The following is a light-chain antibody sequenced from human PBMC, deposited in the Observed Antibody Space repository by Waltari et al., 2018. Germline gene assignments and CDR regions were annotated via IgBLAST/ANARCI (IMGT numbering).Light chain of an antibody. Sequence: DVQLTQSPSTLSASVGDRVTITCRASQSISIWVAWYQKKPGQAPQVLIYKAATLQSGVPSRFSGSGSGTEFTLTIDSLQPDDVATYYCLQYSNYSWTFGQGTKVEIK. CDR3: LQYSNYSWT. J-gene: IGKJ1*01. V-gene: IGKV1-5*03. CDR2: KAA. CDR1: QSISIW.